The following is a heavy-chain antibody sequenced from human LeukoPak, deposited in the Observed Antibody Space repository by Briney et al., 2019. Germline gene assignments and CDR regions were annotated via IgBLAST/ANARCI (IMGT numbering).Heavy chain of an antibody. J-gene: IGHJ4*02. V-gene: IGHV4-61*02. CDR3: AKISGYSTSWTPDY. CDR1: ASISSGDYY. Sequence: PSETLSLTCTVSASISSGDYYWNWIRQPAGKGLEWIGRVSASGYTNYNPSLRSRITISVDTSKNQFSLELTSVTAAGTAVYYCAKISGYSTSWTPDYWGEGTLVTVSS. D-gene: IGHD6-13*01. CDR2: VSASGYT.